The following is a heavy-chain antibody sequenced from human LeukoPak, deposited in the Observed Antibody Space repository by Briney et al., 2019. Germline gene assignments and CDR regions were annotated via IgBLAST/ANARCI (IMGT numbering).Heavy chain of an antibody. Sequence: SQTLSLTCTVSGGSISSGGYYWSWIRQPPGKGLEWIGYIYHSGSTYYNPSLKSRVTISVDRSKNQFSLKLSSVTAADTAVYYCARSYGSGSYYRSWGQGTLVTVSS. CDR3: ARSYGSGSYYRS. D-gene: IGHD3-10*01. CDR1: GGSISSGGYY. CDR2: IYHSGST. J-gene: IGHJ4*02. V-gene: IGHV4-30-2*01.